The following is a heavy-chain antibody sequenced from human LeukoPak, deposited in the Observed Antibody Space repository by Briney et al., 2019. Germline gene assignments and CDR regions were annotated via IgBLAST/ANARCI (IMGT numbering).Heavy chain of an antibody. CDR3: ARSQSSSSRGCDP. CDR2: INPRGGST. J-gene: IGHJ5*02. V-gene: IGHV1-46*01. CDR1: GYTFTSYY. D-gene: IGHD6-13*01. Sequence: GPVRVSCTAFGYTFTSYYMHWVRQAPGHGLEWRGVINPRGGSTRSAQKFQGGVTMARATSTSTVYTWLCSLRSEDTAVYDCARSQSSSSRGCDPGGQGTRVTVPS.